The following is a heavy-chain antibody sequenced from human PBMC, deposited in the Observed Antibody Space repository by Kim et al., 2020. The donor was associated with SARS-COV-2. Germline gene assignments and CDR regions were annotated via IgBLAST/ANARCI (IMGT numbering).Heavy chain of an antibody. CDR2: ISYDGSNK. Sequence: GGSLRLSCAASGFTFSSYGMHWVRQAPGKGLEWVAVISYDGSNKYYADSVKGRFTISRDNSKNTLYLQMNSLRAEDTAVYYCAKDKIAAAGIGSPIPYQNLDIWGQGTMVTVSS. V-gene: IGHV3-30*18. J-gene: IGHJ3*02. D-gene: IGHD6-13*01. CDR1: GFTFSSYG. CDR3: AKDKIAAAGIGSPIPYQNLDI.